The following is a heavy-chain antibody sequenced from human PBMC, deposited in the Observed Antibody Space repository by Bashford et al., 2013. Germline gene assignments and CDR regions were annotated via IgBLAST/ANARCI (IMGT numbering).Heavy chain of an antibody. J-gene: IGHJ4*02. Sequence: ASVKVSCKASGYTFTSSGISWVRQAPGQGLEWMGWISTYNGDTDYVQKFQGRVTMTTDTSTATAYMDLRSLRSDDTAVYYCARGGDYVWGSSRYTPFDYWGQGTLVTVSS. D-gene: IGHD3-16*02. CDR3: ARGGDYVWGSSRYTPFDY. CDR1: GYTFTSSG. CDR2: ISTYNGDT. V-gene: IGHV1-18*01.